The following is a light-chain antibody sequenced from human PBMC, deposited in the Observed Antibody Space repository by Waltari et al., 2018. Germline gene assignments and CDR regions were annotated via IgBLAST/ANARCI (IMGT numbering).Light chain of an antibody. J-gene: IGKJ3*01. V-gene: IGKV3D-20*02. Sequence: EIVLTQSPGTLSLSPGERATLSCRASQSVSSSYLAWYQQKPGQAPRLLIYGASCRATGIPDRFSGSGSGTDFTLTISRLEPEDFAVYYCQQRYNWPPGEYPFGPGTKVDIK. CDR3: QQRYNWPPGEYP. CDR2: GAS. CDR1: QSVSSSY.